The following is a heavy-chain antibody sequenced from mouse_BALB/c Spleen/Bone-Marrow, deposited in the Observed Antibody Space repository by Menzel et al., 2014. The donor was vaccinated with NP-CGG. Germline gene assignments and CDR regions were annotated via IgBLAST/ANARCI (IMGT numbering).Heavy chain of an antibody. CDR2: IDPANGNT. Sequence: VQLQQPGAELVKPGASVKLSCTASGFNIKDTYMHWVKQRPEQGLEWIGRIDPANGNTKYDPKFQGKATITADTSSNTAYLQLSSRPSEDTAVYYCTTYYGSRFTYWGQGTLVTVSA. CDR1: GFNIKDTY. V-gene: IGHV14-3*02. J-gene: IGHJ3*01. D-gene: IGHD2-9*01. CDR3: TTYYGSRFTY.